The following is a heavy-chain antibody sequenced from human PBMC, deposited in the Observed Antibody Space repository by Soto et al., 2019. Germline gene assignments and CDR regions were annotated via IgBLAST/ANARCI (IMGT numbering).Heavy chain of an antibody. D-gene: IGHD6-13*01. V-gene: IGHV1-18*01. J-gene: IGHJ5*02. CDR2: ISAYNGNT. CDR3: ARDPASISSSWYRPEENWFDP. CDR1: GYTFTSYG. Sequence: ASVKVSCKASGYTFTSYGISWVRQAPGQGLEWMGWISAYNGNTNYAQKIQGRVTMTTDTSTSTAYMELRSLRSDDTAVYYCARDPASISSSWYRPEENWFDPWGQGTLVTVSS.